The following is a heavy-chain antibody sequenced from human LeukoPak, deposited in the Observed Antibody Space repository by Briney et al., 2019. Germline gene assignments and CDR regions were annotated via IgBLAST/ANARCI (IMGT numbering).Heavy chain of an antibody. CDR2: ISGSSSSR. J-gene: IGHJ4*02. CDR3: ARSGAFYAHNC. V-gene: IGHV3-48*01. Sequence: GGSLRLSCAASGFDFNTYSMNWVRQAPGKGLEWVSYISGSSSSRYYADSVKGRFTISRDNAKNSLYLQMNSLRVDDTAVYYCARSGAFYAHNCWGQGTLVTVSS. D-gene: IGHD2/OR15-2a*01. CDR1: GFDFNTYS.